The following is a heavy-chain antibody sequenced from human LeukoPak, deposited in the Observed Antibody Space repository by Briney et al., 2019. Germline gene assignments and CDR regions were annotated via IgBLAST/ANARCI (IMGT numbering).Heavy chain of an antibody. CDR3: VRDHYYDSSGYYSLSAFDI. CDR2: IYYSGST. CDR1: GGSISSGGYY. Sequence: SETLSLTCTVSGGSISSGGYYWSWIRQHPGKGLEWVGYIYYSGSTYYNPSLKSRVTISVDTSKNQFSLKLSSVTAADTAVYYCVRDHYYDSSGYYSLSAFDIWGQGTMVTVSS. D-gene: IGHD3-22*01. V-gene: IGHV4-31*03. J-gene: IGHJ3*02.